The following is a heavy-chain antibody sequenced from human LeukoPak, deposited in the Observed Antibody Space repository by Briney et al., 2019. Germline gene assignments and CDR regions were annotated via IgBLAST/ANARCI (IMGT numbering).Heavy chain of an antibody. J-gene: IGHJ4*02. D-gene: IGHD2-15*01. CDR1: GYRFSSYW. CDR2: IYPGDSET. CDR3: VRALGYCSSGSCYYYDY. Sequence: GESLKISCKGSGYRFSSYWIGWVRQMPGKGQEWMGIIYPGDSETRYSPSFQGQVTISADKSISTAYLQWSSLKASDTAMYYCVRALGYCSSGSCYYYDYWGQGTLVTVSS. V-gene: IGHV5-51*01.